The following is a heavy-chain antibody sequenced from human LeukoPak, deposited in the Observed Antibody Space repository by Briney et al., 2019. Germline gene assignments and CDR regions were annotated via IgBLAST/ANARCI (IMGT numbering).Heavy chain of an antibody. Sequence: GASVTVSFKASGYTFTSYDINWVRQAAGQGLEWMGWMNPNSGNTGYAQKFQGRVTMTRNTSISTAYMELSSLRPEDTAVYYCARGRRDIVVVPAAIASGLRPSYYFDYWGQGTLVTVSS. CDR2: MNPNSGNT. CDR3: ARGRRDIVVVPAAIASGLRPSYYFDY. CDR1: GYTFTSYD. V-gene: IGHV1-8*01. D-gene: IGHD2-2*02. J-gene: IGHJ4*02.